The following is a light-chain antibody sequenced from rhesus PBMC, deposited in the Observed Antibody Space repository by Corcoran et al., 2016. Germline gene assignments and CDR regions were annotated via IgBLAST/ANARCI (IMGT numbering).Light chain of an antibody. J-gene: IGKJ2*01. V-gene: IGKV3-10*01. Sequence: QVILTQSPATLSLSPGERATLSCRASQSVSSYLAWYQQKPGQAPRLLSYGASSRATGIPDRFSGSGSGTDVTLTNSSLEPEDVGVYHCYQHSSGYSFGQGTKVEIK. CDR3: YQHSSGYS. CDR1: QSVSSY. CDR2: GAS.